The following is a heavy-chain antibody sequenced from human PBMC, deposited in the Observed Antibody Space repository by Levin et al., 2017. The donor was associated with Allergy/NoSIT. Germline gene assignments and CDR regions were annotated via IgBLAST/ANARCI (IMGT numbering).Heavy chain of an antibody. D-gene: IGHD1-26*01. V-gene: IGHV4-38-2*02. CDR1: GYSISSGYY. J-gene: IGHJ4*02. Sequence: SETLSLTCAVSGYSISSGYYWGWIRQPPGKGLEWIGSIYHSGSTYYNPSLKSRVTISVDTSKNQFSLKLSSVTAADTAVYYCAREDLIVGATTPYYFDYWGQGTLVTVSS. CDR3: AREDLIVGATTPYYFDY. CDR2: IYHSGST.